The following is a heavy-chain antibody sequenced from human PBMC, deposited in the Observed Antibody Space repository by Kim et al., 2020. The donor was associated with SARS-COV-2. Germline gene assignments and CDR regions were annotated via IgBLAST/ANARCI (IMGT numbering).Heavy chain of an antibody. CDR3: AREGGWELPLYGMDV. J-gene: IGHJ6*02. V-gene: IGHV3-33*08. D-gene: IGHD1-26*01. CDR2: IWYDGSNK. Sequence: GGSLRLSCAASGFTFSSYGMHWVRQAPGKGLEWVAVIWYDGSNKYYADSVKGRFTISRDNSKNTLYLQMNSLRAEDTAVYYCAREGGWELPLYGMDVWGQGTTVTVSS. CDR1: GFTFSSYG.